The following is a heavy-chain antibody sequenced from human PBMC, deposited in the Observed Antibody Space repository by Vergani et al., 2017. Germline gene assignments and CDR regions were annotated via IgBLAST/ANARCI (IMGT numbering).Heavy chain of an antibody. CDR1: GFTFSSYA. D-gene: IGHD6-19*01. Sequence: QVQLVESGGGVVQPGRSLRLSCAASGFTFSSYAVHWVRQAPGKGLEWVAVISYDGSNKYYADSVKGRFTISRDNSKNTLYLQMNSLRAEDTAVYYCAREPLAVAGPYFDYWGQGTLVTVSS. CDR3: AREPLAVAGPYFDY. J-gene: IGHJ4*02. CDR2: ISYDGSNK. V-gene: IGHV3-30-3*01.